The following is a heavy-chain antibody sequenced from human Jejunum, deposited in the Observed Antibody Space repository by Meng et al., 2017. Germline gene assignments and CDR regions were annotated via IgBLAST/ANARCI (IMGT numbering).Heavy chain of an antibody. CDR3: ARDDTSVYFQQ. Sequence: QVQLQQSCPRRVQPSQTLSLPCATSCDSVSSTSATWNWSRQSPSRGLEWLGRTYYRSKWYNDYAVSVKGRITINPDTSKNQFSLQLNSLTPEDTAVYHCARDDTSVYFQQWGQGTLVTVSS. CDR1: CDSVSSTSAT. V-gene: IGHV6-1*01. CDR2: TYYRSKWYN. J-gene: IGHJ1*01.